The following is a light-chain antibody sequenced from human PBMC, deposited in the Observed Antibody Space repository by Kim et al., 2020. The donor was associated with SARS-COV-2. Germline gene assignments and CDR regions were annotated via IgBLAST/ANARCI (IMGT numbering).Light chain of an antibody. J-gene: IGKJ5*01. CDR2: SAS. V-gene: IGKV3-20*01. CDR3: QQYGNTPIT. Sequence: EIVLTQSPGTVSLSPGERATLSCRASQSVSSSHLAWYQQRPGQAPRLLIYSASNRAAGIPDRFSGSGSGTDFTLTISRLGPEDFAVYFCQQYGNTPITFAQGTRLEIK. CDR1: QSVSSSH.